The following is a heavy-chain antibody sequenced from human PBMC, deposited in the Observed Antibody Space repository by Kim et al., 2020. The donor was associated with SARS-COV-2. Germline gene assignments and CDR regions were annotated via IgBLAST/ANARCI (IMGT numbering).Heavy chain of an antibody. J-gene: IGHJ1*01. Sequence: GGSLRLSCAASGFTFSDYYMSWIRQAPGKGLEGLSYISSSSSYTNYADSVKGRFTISRDNAKNSLYVQMNSQRAEDTAVYYCARGGHGLVVTAHYFQHWGQGTLVTVSS. D-gene: IGHD2-21*02. CDR2: ISSSSSYT. V-gene: IGHV3-11*06. CDR1: GFTFSDYY. CDR3: ARGGHGLVVTAHYFQH.